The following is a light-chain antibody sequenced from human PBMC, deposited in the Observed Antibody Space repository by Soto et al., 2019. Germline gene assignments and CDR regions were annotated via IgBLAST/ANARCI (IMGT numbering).Light chain of an antibody. V-gene: IGLV2-14*01. CDR1: ISDVGAYNY. CDR3: SSYTTFSTRGI. CDR2: DVS. J-gene: IGLJ2*01. Sequence: QSALTQPASVSGSPGQSITISCTGTISDVGAYNYVSWYQQNSGKAPKLLIYDVSNRPSGVSNRFSGSKSGNTASLTISGLQAEDEGDYYYSSYTTFSTRGIFGGGTKLTVL.